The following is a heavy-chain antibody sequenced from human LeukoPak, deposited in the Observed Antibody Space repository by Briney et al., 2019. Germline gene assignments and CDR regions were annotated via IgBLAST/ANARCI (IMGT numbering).Heavy chain of an antibody. CDR2: IIPFFGTA. CDR1: GGTFSSYA. Sequence: SVKVSCKASGGTFSSYAISWVRQAPGQGLEWMGGIIPFFGTANYPQKFQGRVTIAADESPSTAYTELSSLRSEDTAVYYCAIPQDIVVVPAAIRPGRGYYYYYMDVWGKGTTVTVSS. V-gene: IGHV1-69*13. J-gene: IGHJ6*03. CDR3: AIPQDIVVVPAAIRPGRGYYYYYMDV. D-gene: IGHD2-2*02.